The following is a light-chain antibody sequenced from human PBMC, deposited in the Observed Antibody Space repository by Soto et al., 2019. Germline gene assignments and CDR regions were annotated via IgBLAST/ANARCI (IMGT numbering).Light chain of an antibody. CDR3: SSYTSSNTLV. J-gene: IGLJ2*01. V-gene: IGLV2-14*01. Sequence: QSALTQPASVSGSPGQSITISCTGTSSDVGFYNYVSWYQQHPGKAPKLMIYDVNNRPSGVSNRFSGSKSGNTASLTISGLQAEDEADYYCSSYTSSNTLVFGGGTKLTVL. CDR1: SSDVGFYNY. CDR2: DVN.